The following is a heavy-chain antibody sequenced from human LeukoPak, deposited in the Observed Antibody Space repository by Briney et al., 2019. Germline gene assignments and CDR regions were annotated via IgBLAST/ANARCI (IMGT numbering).Heavy chain of an antibody. V-gene: IGHV1-2*02. CDR1: GYTFTGYY. CDR3: ARTPQWELLNWFDP. J-gene: IGHJ5*02. Sequence: ASVPDSCMASGYTFTGYYVHWVRQAPGQGLEWMGWINPNSGGTDFAQKFQGRVTMTRDTSISTAYMELSRLRSDDTAVYYCARTPQWELLNWFDPWGQGTLVIVSS. CDR2: INPNSGGT. D-gene: IGHD1-26*01.